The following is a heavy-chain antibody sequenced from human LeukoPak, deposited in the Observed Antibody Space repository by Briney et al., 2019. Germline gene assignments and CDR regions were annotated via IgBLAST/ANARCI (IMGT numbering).Heavy chain of an antibody. D-gene: IGHD6-13*01. J-gene: IGHJ6*03. V-gene: IGHV3-30*03. CDR3: ASDSSSRNPYYYYMDV. Sequence: PGGSLRLSCAASGFTFSSYGMHWVRQAPGKGLEWVAVISYDGSNKYYADSVKGRFTLSRDNSKNTLYLQMNSLRAEDTAVYYCASDSSSRNPYYYYMDVWGKGTTVTVSS. CDR1: GFTFSSYG. CDR2: ISYDGSNK.